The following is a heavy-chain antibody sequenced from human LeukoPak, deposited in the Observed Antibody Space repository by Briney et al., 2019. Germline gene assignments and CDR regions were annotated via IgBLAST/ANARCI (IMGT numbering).Heavy chain of an antibody. D-gene: IGHD6-19*01. V-gene: IGHV4-59*01. Sequence: SETLSLTCTVSGGSISSYYWSWIRQPPGQRLEWFGYIYSTGSTNYNPSRKSRVTISVDTSKNQFSLKLSSVTAADTAVYYCARDKAGAYWYFDLWGRGTLVTVSS. CDR3: ARDKAGAYWYFDL. CDR1: GGSISSYY. J-gene: IGHJ2*01. CDR2: IYSTGST.